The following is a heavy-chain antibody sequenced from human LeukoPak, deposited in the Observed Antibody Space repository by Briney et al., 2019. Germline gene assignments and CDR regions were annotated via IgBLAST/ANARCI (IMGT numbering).Heavy chain of an antibody. CDR3: AKENGSSYAYRSNYYYYYGMDV. J-gene: IGHJ6*04. D-gene: IGHD5-18*01. V-gene: IGHV3-30*04. CDR1: GCTFSSYA. Sequence: GGSLRVSCAASGCTFSSYAMHWVRQAPGKGLGWVAVISYDGSNKYYADSVKGRFTISRDNSKNTLYLQMNSLRAEETAVYYCAKENGSSYAYRSNYYYYYGMDVWGKGTTVTVSS. CDR2: ISYDGSNK.